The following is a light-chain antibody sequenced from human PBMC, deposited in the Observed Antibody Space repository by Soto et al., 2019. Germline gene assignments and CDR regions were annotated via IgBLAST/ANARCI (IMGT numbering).Light chain of an antibody. CDR1: VSDVGGYNR. CDR3: SSYTSTTNFYV. Sequence: QSVLTQPPSVSGSPGQSVTISCTGTVSDVGGYNRVSWYQQPPGTAPKLMIYEVSNRPSGVPDRFSGSKSGNTASLAISGLQAEDEADYYCSSYTSTTNFYVFGTGTKVTVL. V-gene: IGLV2-18*02. J-gene: IGLJ1*01. CDR2: EVS.